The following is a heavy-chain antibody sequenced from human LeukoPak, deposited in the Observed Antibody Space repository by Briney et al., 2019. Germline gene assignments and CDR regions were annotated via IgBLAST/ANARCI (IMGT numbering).Heavy chain of an antibody. V-gene: IGHV1-46*01. CDR1: GYTFTSYA. J-gene: IGHJ3*02. CDR2: INPSGGST. CDR3: ARAMVVTLRDAFDI. Sequence: ASVKVSCKASGYTFTSYAISWVRQAPGQGLEWMGIINPSGGSTSYAQKFQGRVTMTRDTSTSTVYMELSSLRSEDTAVYYCARAMVVTLRDAFDIWGQGTMVTVSS. D-gene: IGHD4-23*01.